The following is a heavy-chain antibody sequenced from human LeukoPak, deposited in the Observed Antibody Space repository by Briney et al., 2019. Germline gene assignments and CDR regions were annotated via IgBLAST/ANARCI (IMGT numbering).Heavy chain of an antibody. CDR1: GFTFSDHY. V-gene: IGHV3-72*01. J-gene: IGHJ4*02. CDR3: AIMVTADY. Sequence: GGSLRLSCAASGFTFSDHYMDWVRQAPGKGLEWVGRTRNKANSYTTEYAASVKGRFTISRDDSKNSLYLQMNSLKTEDTAVYYCAIMVTADYWGQGTLVTVSS. CDR2: TRNKANSYTT. D-gene: IGHD5-18*01.